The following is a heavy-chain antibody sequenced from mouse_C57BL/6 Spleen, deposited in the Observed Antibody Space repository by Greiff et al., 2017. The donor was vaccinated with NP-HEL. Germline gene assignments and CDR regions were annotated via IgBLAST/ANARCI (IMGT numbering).Heavy chain of an antibody. V-gene: IGHV1-15*01. J-gene: IGHJ2*01. CDR2: IDPETGGT. Sequence: QVQLQQSGAELVRPGASVTLSCKASGYTFTDYEMHWVKQTPVHGLEWIGAIDPETGGTAYNQKFKGKAILTADKSSSTAYMELRSLTSEDSAVYYCTRCGTNNYGTYFDYWGQGTTLTVSS. CDR3: TRCGTNNYGTYFDY. CDR1: GYTFTDYE. D-gene: IGHD5-1-1*01.